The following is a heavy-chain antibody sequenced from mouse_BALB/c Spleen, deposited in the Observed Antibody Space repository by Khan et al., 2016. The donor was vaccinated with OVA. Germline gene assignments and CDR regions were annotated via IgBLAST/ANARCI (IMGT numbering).Heavy chain of an antibody. CDR1: GYSITSGYG. J-gene: IGHJ2*01. CDR2: ISYSGSI. V-gene: IGHV3-2*02. CDR3: ARTARIKY. Sequence: EVQLVESGPGLVKPSQSLSLTCTVTGYSITSGYGWNWIRQFPGNKLEWMGYISYSGSINYNPSLKSRISITRDPSKNQFFLQLNSVTTEDTATYYCARTARIKYWGQGTTLTGSS. D-gene: IGHD1-2*01.